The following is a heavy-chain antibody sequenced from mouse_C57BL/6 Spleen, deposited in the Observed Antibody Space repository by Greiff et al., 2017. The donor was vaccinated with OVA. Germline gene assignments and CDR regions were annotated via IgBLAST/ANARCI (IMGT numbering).Heavy chain of an antibody. CDR2: IDPETGGT. V-gene: IGHV1-15*01. CDR3: TRIYYGNYHYAMDY. CDR1: GYTFTDYE. Sequence: LQESGAELVRPGASVTLSCKASGYTFTDYEMHWVKQTPVHGLEWIGAIDPETGGTAYNQKFKGKAILTADKSSSTAYMELRSLTSEDSAVYYCTRIYYGNYHYAMDYWGQGTSVTVSS. J-gene: IGHJ4*01. D-gene: IGHD2-1*01.